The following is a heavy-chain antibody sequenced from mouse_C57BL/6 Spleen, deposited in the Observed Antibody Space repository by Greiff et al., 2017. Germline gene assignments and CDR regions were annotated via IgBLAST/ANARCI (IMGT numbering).Heavy chain of an antibody. CDR1: GFTFSDYG. Sequence: EVKVVESGGGLVKPGGSLKLSCAASGFTFSDYGMHWVRQAPEKGLEWVAYISSGSSTIYYADTVKGRFTISRDNAKNTLFLQMTSLRSEDTAMYYCASIFGYEYYYAMDYWGQGTSVTVSS. D-gene: IGHD2-2*01. CDR2: ISSGSSTI. V-gene: IGHV5-17*01. J-gene: IGHJ4*01. CDR3: ASIFGYEYYYAMDY.